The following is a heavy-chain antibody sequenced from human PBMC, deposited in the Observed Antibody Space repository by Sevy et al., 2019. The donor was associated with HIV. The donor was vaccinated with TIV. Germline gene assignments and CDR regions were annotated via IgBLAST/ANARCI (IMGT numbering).Heavy chain of an antibody. CDR3: ATLYDFWSGSCYYMDV. D-gene: IGHD3-3*01. CDR1: GFTFSSYA. Sequence: GGSLRLSCAASGFTFSSYAMSWVRQAPGKGLEWVSAISGSGGSTYYADSVKGRFTISRDNSKNTLYLQMNSLRAEDTAVYYCATLYDFWSGSCYYMDVWGKGTTVTVSS. J-gene: IGHJ6*03. CDR2: ISGSGGST. V-gene: IGHV3-23*01.